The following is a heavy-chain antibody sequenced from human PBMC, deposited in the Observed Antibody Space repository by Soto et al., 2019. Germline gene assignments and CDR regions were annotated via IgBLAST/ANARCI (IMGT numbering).Heavy chain of an antibody. V-gene: IGHV3-73*01. Sequence: EVQLVESGGGLVQPGGSLKLSCAASGFTFSDSVMYWVRQTSGKGLEWVGRIRGKADSYATAYAASVKGRCTISRDASKNTVYMPMNRLNTEDTAVSYCSRNVDDAFDIWGPGTMVTVSS. CDR3: SRNVDDAFDI. CDR1: GFTFSDSV. CDR2: IRGKADSYAT. J-gene: IGHJ3*02. D-gene: IGHD1-1*01.